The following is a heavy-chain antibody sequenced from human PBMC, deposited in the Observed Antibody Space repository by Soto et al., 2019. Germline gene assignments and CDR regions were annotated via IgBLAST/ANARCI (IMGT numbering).Heavy chain of an antibody. D-gene: IGHD1-1*01. V-gene: IGHV3-23*01. CDR1: GFTFSNYA. CDR2: ISESGDGT. J-gene: IGHJ4*02. Sequence: GALRLSWAASGFTFSNYAISWLRQLPGKGLEWVLGISESGDGTYHANSVEGRFTISRDNSNNALYLQMNNLRVEDTAVYFCAKERLERHFGFDCWGQGALVTVSS. CDR3: AKERLERHFGFDC.